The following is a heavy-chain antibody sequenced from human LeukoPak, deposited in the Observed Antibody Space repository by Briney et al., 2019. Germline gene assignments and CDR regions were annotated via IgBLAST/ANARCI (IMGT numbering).Heavy chain of an antibody. V-gene: IGHV4-34*01. D-gene: IGHD4/OR15-4a*01. CDR3: ARHAGMTMVSFYYDY. CDR2: INHSGST. J-gene: IGHJ4*02. CDR1: GGSFRGYY. Sequence: SETLSLTCAVYGGSFRGYYWSWIRQPPGKGLEWIGEINHSGSTNYNPSLKSRVTISVDTSKNQFSLKLSSVTAADTAVYYCARHAGMTMVSFYYDYWGQGTLVTVSS.